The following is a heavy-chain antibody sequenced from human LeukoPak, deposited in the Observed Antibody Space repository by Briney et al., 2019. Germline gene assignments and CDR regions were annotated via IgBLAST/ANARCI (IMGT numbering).Heavy chain of an antibody. CDR3: AKHGTKGGIAAPTGYYYYMDV. V-gene: IGHV3-23*01. CDR1: GFTFSSYA. D-gene: IGHD6-13*01. Sequence: GGSLRLSCAASGFTFSSYAMSWVRQAPGKGLEWVSAISGSGGSTYYADSVKGRFTISRDSSKNTLYLQMNSLRAEDTAVYYCAKHGTKGGIAAPTGYYYYMDVWGKGTTVTVSS. CDR2: ISGSGGST. J-gene: IGHJ6*03.